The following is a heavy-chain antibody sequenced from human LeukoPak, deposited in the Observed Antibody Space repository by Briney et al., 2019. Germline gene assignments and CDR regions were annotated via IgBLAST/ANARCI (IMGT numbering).Heavy chain of an antibody. CDR1: GFTFSGYA. CDR3: AKDLHFGDGRWEFDS. CDR2: LNAAGTTI. J-gene: IGHJ5*01. D-gene: IGHD4-17*01. Sequence: GGPLRLSCAASGFTFSGYAMAWVRQAPGKGLQWVSGLNAAGTTITDADSVKGRFTIFRDNYNSVLFLQMNSLRADDTAVYFCAKDLHFGDGRWEFDSWGQGTLVTVS. V-gene: IGHV3-23*01.